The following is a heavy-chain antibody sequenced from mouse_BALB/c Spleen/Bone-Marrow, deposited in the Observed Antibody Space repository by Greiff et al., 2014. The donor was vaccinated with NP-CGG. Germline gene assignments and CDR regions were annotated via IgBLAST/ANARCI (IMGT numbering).Heavy chain of an antibody. V-gene: IGHV1-9*01. CDR3: ARSHYYGLYYAMDY. J-gene: IGHJ4*01. D-gene: IGHD1-1*01. CDR2: ILPGSGTT. Sequence: VQLQQSGAELMKPGASVKISCKTTGYTFGSYWVEWVKQRPGHGLEWIGEILPGSGTTNYNEKLKGKATFTADTSSNTAYMQLSSLTSEDSAVYYCARSHYYGLYYAMDYWGQGTSVTVSS. CDR1: GYTFGSYW.